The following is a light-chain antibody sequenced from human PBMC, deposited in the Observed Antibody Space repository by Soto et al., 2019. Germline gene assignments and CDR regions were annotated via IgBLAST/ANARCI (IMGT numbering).Light chain of an antibody. J-gene: IGKJ1*01. Sequence: EIVLTQSPGTLSLSPGERATLSCRASQIFNSNYLAWYQQKPGQAPRLLIYGASTRATGIPDRFSGSGSGTDFTLTISRLEPEDFAVYYCQQYGGSPRTFGQGTKVDIK. CDR2: GAS. V-gene: IGKV3-20*01. CDR3: QQYGGSPRT. CDR1: QIFNSNY.